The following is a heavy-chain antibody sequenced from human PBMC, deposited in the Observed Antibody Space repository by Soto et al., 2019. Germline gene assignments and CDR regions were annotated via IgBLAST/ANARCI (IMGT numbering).Heavy chain of an antibody. CDR3: AMAVTTLYNWFDP. D-gene: IGHD4-4*01. Sequence: QVQLQESGPGLVKPSETLSLTCTVSGGSIRGYYWSWIRQSPEKGLEWIGNIYYSGSTKYNPSLKIRVTMSVNTSTNQFSLHLRSMTAAHTADYYCAMAVTTLYNWFDPWGKGILLTVSS. CDR2: IYYSGST. J-gene: IGHJ5*02. V-gene: IGHV4-59*08. CDR1: GGSIRGYY.